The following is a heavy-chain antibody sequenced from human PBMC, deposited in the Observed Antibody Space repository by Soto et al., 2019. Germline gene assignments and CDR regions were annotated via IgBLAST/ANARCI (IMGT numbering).Heavy chain of an antibody. V-gene: IGHV4-61*01. CDR3: ARYSSSSHLDY. D-gene: IGHD6-6*01. Sequence: SETLSLTCTVSGGSVSSGSYYWSWIRQPPGKGLEWIGYIYYSGSTNYNPSLKSRVTISVDTSKNQFSLKLSSVTAADTAVYYCARYSSSSHLDYWGQGTLVTVSS. CDR2: IYYSGST. CDR1: GGSVSSGSYY. J-gene: IGHJ4*02.